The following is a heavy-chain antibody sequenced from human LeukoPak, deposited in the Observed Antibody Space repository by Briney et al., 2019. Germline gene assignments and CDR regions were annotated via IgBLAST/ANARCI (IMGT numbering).Heavy chain of an antibody. D-gene: IGHD2-21*02. V-gene: IGHV1-58*02. CDR1: GCTFTGYY. J-gene: IGHJ5*02. CDR3: AADAYCGGDCYSIP. CDR2: IVVGSGNT. Sequence: SVKVSCKASGCTFTGYYMHWVRQARGQRLEWIGWIVVGSGNTNYAQKFQERVTITRDMSTSTAYMELSSLRSEDTAVYYCAADAYCGGDCYSIPWGQGTLVTVSS.